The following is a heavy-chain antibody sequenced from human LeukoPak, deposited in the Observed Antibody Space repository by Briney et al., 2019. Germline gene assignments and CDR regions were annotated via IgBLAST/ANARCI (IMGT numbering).Heavy chain of an antibody. CDR1: GFTFSSYG. CDR2: IWYDGSNK. J-gene: IGHJ4*02. V-gene: IGHV3-33*06. D-gene: IGHD6-6*01. Sequence: PGGSLRLSCAASGFTFSSYGVHWVRQAPGRGVEWVAVIWYDGSNKYYADSVKGRFTISRDNSKNTLYLQMNSLRAEDTAVYYCAKGSSSSNFDYWGQGTLVTVSS. CDR3: AKGSSSSNFDY.